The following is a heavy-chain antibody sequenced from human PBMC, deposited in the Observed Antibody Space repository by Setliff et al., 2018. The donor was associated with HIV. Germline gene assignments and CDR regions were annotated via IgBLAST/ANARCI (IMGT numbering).Heavy chain of an antibody. Sequence: ASVKVSCKASGGTFSSYGINWVRQAPGQGLEWMGGIIPMFGTANYAQKFQSRVTITADESTSTVYMELTRLRSEDTAVYYCARDDADTAMVIAFDIWGQGTMVTVSS. J-gene: IGHJ3*02. V-gene: IGHV1-69*13. D-gene: IGHD5-18*01. CDR3: ARDDADTAMVIAFDI. CDR1: GGTFSSYG. CDR2: IIPMFGTA.